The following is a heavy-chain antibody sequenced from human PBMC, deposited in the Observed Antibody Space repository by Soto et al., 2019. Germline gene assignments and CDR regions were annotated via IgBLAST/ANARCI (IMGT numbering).Heavy chain of an antibody. Sequence: GESLKISCKGSGYSFTSYWISWVRQMPGEGLEWMGRIDPSDSYTNYSPSFQGHVTISADKSISTAYLQWSSLKASDTAMYYCARHLGVPASGYYYGMDVWGQGTTVTVSS. CDR3: ARHLGVPASGYYYGMDV. V-gene: IGHV5-10-1*01. CDR1: GYSFTSYW. D-gene: IGHD2-2*01. J-gene: IGHJ6*02. CDR2: IDPSDSYT.